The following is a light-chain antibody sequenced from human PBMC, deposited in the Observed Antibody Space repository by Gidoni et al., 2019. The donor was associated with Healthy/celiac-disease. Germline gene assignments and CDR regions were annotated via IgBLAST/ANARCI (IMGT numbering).Light chain of an antibody. V-gene: IGKV3-11*01. Sequence: LPPSPATLSLSPGERATLSCRASQSVSSYLAWYQQKPGQAPRLLIYDASNRATGIPARFSGSGSGTDFTLTISSLEPEDFAVYYCQQRSNWPLTFGGGTKVEIK. CDR3: QQRSNWPLT. J-gene: IGKJ4*01. CDR2: DAS. CDR1: QSVSSY.